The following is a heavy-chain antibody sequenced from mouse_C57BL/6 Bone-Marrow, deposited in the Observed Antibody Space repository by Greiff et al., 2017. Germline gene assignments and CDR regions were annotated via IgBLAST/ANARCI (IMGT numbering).Heavy chain of an antibody. CDR1: GFSLTSYG. CDR3: ASDGGGMDY. CDR2: IWGVGST. V-gene: IGHV2-6*01. Sequence: VKVVESGPGLVAPSQSLSITCTVSGFSLTSYGVDWVRQSPGKGLEWLGVIWGVGSTNYNSALKSRLSISKDNSKSQVFLKMNSLQTDDTAMYDCASDGGGMDYWGQGTSVTVSS. J-gene: IGHJ4*01.